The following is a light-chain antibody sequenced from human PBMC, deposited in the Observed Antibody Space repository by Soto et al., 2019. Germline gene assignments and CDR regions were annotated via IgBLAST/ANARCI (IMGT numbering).Light chain of an antibody. V-gene: IGLV2-8*01. CDR1: SSDIGAYNY. CDR3: CSYAGSNNLI. Sequence: QSALTQPPSASGSPGQSVTISCTGTSSDIGAYNYVSWYQQYPGKAPKLMIFEVSKRPSGVTDRFSGSKSGNTASLTVSGLQAEDEADYYCCSYAGSNNLIFGTGTQLTVL. CDR2: EVS. J-gene: IGLJ1*01.